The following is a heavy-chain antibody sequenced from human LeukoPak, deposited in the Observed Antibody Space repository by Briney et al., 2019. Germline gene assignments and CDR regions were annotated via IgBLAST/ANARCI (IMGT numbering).Heavy chain of an antibody. Sequence: SETLSLTCTVAGGSISSSSYYWGWIRQPPGKGLEWIGSIYYSGSTYYNPSLKSRVTISVDTSKNQFSLKLSSVTAADTAVYYCARHGGYSSSHLDYWGQGTLVTVSS. CDR1: GGSISSSSYY. CDR3: ARHGGYSSSHLDY. J-gene: IGHJ4*02. V-gene: IGHV4-39*01. CDR2: IYYSGST. D-gene: IGHD6-6*01.